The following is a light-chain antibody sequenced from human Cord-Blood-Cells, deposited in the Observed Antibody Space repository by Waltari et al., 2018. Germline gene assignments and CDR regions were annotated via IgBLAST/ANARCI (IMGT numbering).Light chain of an antibody. V-gene: IGKV2D-29*02. J-gene: IGKJ3*01. CDR2: EVS. CDR1: QSLLHSDGKTY. CDR3: MQSIQLPPT. Sequence: DIVMTQTPLSLSVTPGQPASISCKSSQSLLHSDGKTYLYWYLQKPGQSPQLLIYEVSNLFSGVPDRFSGSGSGTDFTLKISRVEAEDVEVYYCMQSIQLPPTFGHGTKVDIK.